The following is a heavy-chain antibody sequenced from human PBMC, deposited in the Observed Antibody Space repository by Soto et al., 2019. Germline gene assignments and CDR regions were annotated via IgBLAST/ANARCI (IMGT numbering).Heavy chain of an antibody. V-gene: IGHV4-39*01. CDR2: FYNSGST. Sequence: QLRLQESGPGLAKPSETLSLTCTVSGDFITNSLYYWVWIRQPPGKGLEWIGSFYNSGSTHYNPSLKSRVTMSVDTSKNQLALRLNSVTAADSAFYYCAKSEDYSIAYVGYLDFWGQGTMVTVSS. D-gene: IGHD3-22*01. J-gene: IGHJ4*02. CDR1: GDFITNSLYY. CDR3: AKSEDYSIAYVGYLDF.